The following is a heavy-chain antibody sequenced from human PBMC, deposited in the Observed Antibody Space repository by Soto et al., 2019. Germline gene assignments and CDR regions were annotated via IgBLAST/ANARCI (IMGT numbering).Heavy chain of an antibody. CDR1: GFTFSSYT. CDR3: ARFGYTTEAH. J-gene: IGHJ4*02. V-gene: IGHV3-21*01. Sequence: EVQLVESGGGLVKPGGSLRLSCAASGFTFSSYTMIWVRQAPGKGLEWVSSISSSSSYIYYEDSVKGRFTISRDNAKNSLYLQMNSLRAEDTAVYYCARFGYTTEAHWGQGTLVTVSS. CDR2: ISSSSSYI. D-gene: IGHD5-12*01.